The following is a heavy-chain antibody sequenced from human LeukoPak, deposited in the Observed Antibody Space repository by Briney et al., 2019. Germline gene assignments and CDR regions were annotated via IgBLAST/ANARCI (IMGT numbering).Heavy chain of an antibody. J-gene: IGHJ6*02. D-gene: IGHD2-15*01. CDR1: GGTFSSYA. CDR3: AKGIVVGVAAIGNYYYGMDV. CDR2: IIPILGIA. V-gene: IGHV1-69*04. Sequence: ASVKVSCKASGGTFSSYAISWVRQAPGQGLEWMGRIIPILGIANYAQKFQGRVTITADKSTSTAYMELSSLRSEDTAVYYCAKGIVVGVAAIGNYYYGMDVWGQGTTVTVSS.